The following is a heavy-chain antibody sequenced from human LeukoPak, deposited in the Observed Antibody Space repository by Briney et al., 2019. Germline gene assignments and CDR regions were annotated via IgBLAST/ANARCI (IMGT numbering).Heavy chain of an antibody. CDR2: IIPILGIA. CDR1: GGTFSSYA. D-gene: IGHD3-22*01. J-gene: IGHJ4*02. Sequence: ASVKVSCKASGGTFSSYAISWVRQAPGQGLEWMGRIIPILGIANYAQKFQGRVTITADKSTSTAYMELSSLRSEDTAVYYCARDGGSSGYQDYWGQGTLVTVSS. V-gene: IGHV1-69*04. CDR3: ARDGGSSGYQDY.